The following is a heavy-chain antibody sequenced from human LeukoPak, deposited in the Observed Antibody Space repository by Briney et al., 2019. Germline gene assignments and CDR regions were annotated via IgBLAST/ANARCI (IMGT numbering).Heavy chain of an antibody. V-gene: IGHV3-23*01. J-gene: IGHJ4*02. CDR3: AKDLFLVANGVSSPLDY. CDR2: TSSSDAGT. CDR1: GFTLSTYA. D-gene: IGHD2-8*01. Sequence: GGSLRLSCAASGFTLSTYAMSWVRQTPGKGLEWVAATSSSDAGTYHADSVRGRFTISRDNSKNTLYLQMNSLRAEDTALYYCAKDLFLVANGVSSPLDYWGQGTLVTVSS.